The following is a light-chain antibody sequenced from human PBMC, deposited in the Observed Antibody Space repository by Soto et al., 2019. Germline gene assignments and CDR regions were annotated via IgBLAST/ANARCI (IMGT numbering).Light chain of an antibody. Sequence: EIVMTQSPATLSVSPGERATLSCWASQSVSSNLAWYQQKPGQAPRLLIFGASTRATGTTTRFSGSGSETEFNLTISSLQSEDFAVYYCQQYSNWPSYTFGQGTKLEIK. CDR3: QQYSNWPSYT. V-gene: IGKV3-15*01. CDR1: QSVSSN. CDR2: GAS. J-gene: IGKJ2*01.